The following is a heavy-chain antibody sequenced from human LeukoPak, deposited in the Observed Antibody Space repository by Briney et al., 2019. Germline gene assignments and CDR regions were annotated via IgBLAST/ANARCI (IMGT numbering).Heavy chain of an antibody. Sequence: SETLSLTCTVSGGSISSSSYYWRWIRQPPGKGLEWIGNIYYSGSTYYNPSLKSRVTISVDTSKNQFSLKLSSVTAADTAVYYCARRGDSSGYANADDAFDIRGQGTMVTVSS. CDR1: GGSISSSSYY. V-gene: IGHV4-39*01. J-gene: IGHJ3*02. D-gene: IGHD3-22*01. CDR3: ARRGDSSGYANADDAFDI. CDR2: IYYSGST.